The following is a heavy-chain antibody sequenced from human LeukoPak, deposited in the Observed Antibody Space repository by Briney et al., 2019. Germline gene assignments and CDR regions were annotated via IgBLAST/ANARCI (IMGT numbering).Heavy chain of an antibody. CDR2: ISYDGSNK. CDR1: GFTFSSYG. CDR3: AKDLSDVGAPVSAFDI. D-gene: IGHD1-26*01. Sequence: GGSLRLSCAASGFTFSSYGMHWVRQAPGKGLEWVAVISYDGSNKYYADSVKGRFTISRDNSKNTLYLQMNSLRAEDTAVYYCAKDLSDVGAPVSAFDIWGQGTMVTVSS. V-gene: IGHV3-30*18. J-gene: IGHJ3*02.